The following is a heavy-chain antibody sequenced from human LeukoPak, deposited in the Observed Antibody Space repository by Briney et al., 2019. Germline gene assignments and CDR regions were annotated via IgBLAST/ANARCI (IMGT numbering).Heavy chain of an antibody. Sequence: KPSETLSLTCTVSGGSINNYYWSWMRQPAEQGLEWIGYIYYSGTTNYNPALKSRVTISVDTSKNQFSLKLSSVTAADTAVYYCARGGYSYGNAIDYWGQGTLVTVSS. CDR2: IYYSGTT. CDR3: ARGGYSYGNAIDY. V-gene: IGHV4-59*01. J-gene: IGHJ4*02. CDR1: GGSINNYY. D-gene: IGHD5-18*01.